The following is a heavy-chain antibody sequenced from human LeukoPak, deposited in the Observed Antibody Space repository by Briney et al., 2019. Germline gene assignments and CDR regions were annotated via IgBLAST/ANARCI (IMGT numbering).Heavy chain of an antibody. D-gene: IGHD6-13*01. CDR3: ARVAPLYSSSWYVGNWFDP. J-gene: IGHJ5*02. CDR1: GGSISSYY. Sequence: SETLSLTCTVSGGSISSYYWSWIRQPPGKGLEWIGYIYYSGSTNYNPSLKSRVTISVDTSKNQFSLKLSSVTAADTAVYYCARVAPLYSSSWYVGNWFDPWGQGTLVTVSS. V-gene: IGHV4-59*01. CDR2: IYYSGST.